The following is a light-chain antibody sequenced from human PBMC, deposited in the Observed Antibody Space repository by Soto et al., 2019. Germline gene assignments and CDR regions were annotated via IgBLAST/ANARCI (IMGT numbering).Light chain of an antibody. CDR2: GAS. V-gene: IGKV1-5*01. J-gene: IGKJ1*01. Sequence: DIQMTQSPPTLSASVGDRVTLTFRASQSIRHYLAWYQQMPGKAPKLLIYGASTLQSGVPSRFSGSGSGTEFTLTISSLQPDDFGTYFCQHHNSYSQTFGQGTKV. CDR1: QSIRHY. CDR3: QHHNSYSQT.